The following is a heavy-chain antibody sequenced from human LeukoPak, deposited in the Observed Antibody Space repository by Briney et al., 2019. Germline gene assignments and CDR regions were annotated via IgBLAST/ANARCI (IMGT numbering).Heavy chain of an antibody. D-gene: IGHD6-13*01. V-gene: IGHV4-38-2*02. CDR1: GYSISSGYY. Sequence: SETLSLTCTVSGYSISSGYYWGWIRQPPGKGLEWIGSIYHSGSTYYNPSLKSRVTISVDTSKNQFSLKLSSVTAADTAVYYCASDRMIAAAAYFDYWGQGTLVTVSS. J-gene: IGHJ4*02. CDR2: IYHSGST. CDR3: ASDRMIAAAAYFDY.